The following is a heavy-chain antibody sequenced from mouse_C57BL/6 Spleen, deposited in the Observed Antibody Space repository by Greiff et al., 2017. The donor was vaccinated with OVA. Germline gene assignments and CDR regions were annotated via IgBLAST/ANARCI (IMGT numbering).Heavy chain of an antibody. V-gene: IGHV1-53*01. D-gene: IGHD1-1*01. CDR2: INPSNGGT. CDR3: ARWANLLLRIYAMDY. Sequence: QVQLQQPGTELVKPGASVKLSCKASGYTFTSYWMHWVKQRPGQGLEWIGNINPSNGGTNYNEKFKSKATLTVDKSSSTAYMQLSSLTSEDSAVYYCARWANLLLRIYAMDYWGQGTSVTVSS. J-gene: IGHJ4*01. CDR1: GYTFTSYW.